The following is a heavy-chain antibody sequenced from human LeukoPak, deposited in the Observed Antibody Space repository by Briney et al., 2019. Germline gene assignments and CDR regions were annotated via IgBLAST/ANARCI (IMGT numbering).Heavy chain of an antibody. CDR1: GYTFTSYA. CDR2: INTNTGNP. Sequence: ASVTVSCKASGYTFTSYAMNWVRQAPGQGLEWMGWINTNTGNPTYAQGFTGRFVFSLDTSVSTAYLQISSLKAEDTAVYYCAREGIAVAGAIRSWFDPWGQGTLVTVSS. V-gene: IGHV7-4-1*02. D-gene: IGHD6-19*01. CDR3: AREGIAVAGAIRSWFDP. J-gene: IGHJ5*02.